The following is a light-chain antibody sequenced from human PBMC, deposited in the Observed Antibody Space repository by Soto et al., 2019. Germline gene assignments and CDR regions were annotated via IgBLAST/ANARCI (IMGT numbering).Light chain of an antibody. V-gene: IGKV3-11*01. CDR1: QSAISN. CDR2: DAS. Sequence: TVLTQSPGTLSLSLGDRATLSCRASQSAISNLALYQQKPGQAPRLLIYDASTRAAGVPARFSGSGSATDFTPTISSLEPEVVAVYYCQEGTYRPTFGGGTKVDI. CDR3: QEGTYRPT. J-gene: IGKJ4*01.